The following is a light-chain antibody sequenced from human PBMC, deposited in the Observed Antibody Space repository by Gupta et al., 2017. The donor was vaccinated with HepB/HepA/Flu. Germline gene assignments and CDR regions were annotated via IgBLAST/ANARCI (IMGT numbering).Light chain of an antibody. CDR1: SSDIGAYNS. CDR2: DVN. J-gene: IGLJ2*01. V-gene: IGLV2-14*03. CDR3: GSYTRSSTWL. Sequence: QSALTQPASVSGSPGQSIAISCTGTSSDIGAYNSVSWYQQHPGEAPQLIIYDVNNRPSGVSNRFSGSKSGNTAFLIISGLQAEDEADYFCGSYTRSSTWLFGGGTKVTVL.